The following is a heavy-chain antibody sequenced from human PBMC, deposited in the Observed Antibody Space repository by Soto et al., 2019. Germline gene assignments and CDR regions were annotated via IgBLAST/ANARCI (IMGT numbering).Heavy chain of an antibody. D-gene: IGHD3-10*01. V-gene: IGHV1-69*01. CDR1: GGTFSSYA. Sequence: QVQLVQSGAEVKKPGSSVKVSCKASGGTFSSYAISWVRQAPGQGLEWMGGIIPIFGTANYAQKFQGRVTITADESTSTAYMELRSLRSEDTAVYYCAREDRITMVRGVINGYYGMDVWGQGTTVTVSS. J-gene: IGHJ6*02. CDR2: IIPIFGTA. CDR3: AREDRITMVRGVINGYYGMDV.